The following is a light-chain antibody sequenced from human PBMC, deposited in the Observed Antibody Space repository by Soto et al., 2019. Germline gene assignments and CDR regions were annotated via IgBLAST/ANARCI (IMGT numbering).Light chain of an antibody. J-gene: IGKJ2*01. CDR3: HQRSNWPPT. CDR2: DAS. CDR1: QSVSSY. V-gene: IGKV3-11*01. Sequence: EIVLTQSPATLSLSPGERATLSCRASQSVSSYLAWYQQKPGQAPRLLIYDASNRATGIPARFSGSGSGTDFTLTISSLEPEDFGVYYCHQRSNWPPTFGQGTKLEIK.